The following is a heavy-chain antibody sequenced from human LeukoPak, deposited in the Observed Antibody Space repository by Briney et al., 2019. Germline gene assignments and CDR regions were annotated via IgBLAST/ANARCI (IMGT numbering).Heavy chain of an antibody. CDR3: ARDYYGSGREYYYYMDV. CDR2: ISAYNGNT. CDR1: GYTFTSYG. V-gene: IGHV1-18*01. J-gene: IGHJ6*03. D-gene: IGHD3-10*01. Sequence: RASVKVSCKASGYTFTSYGISWVRQAPGQGLEWMGWISAYNGNTNYAQKLQGRVTMTTDTSTSTAYMELRSLRSDDTAVYYCARDYYGSGREYYYYMDVWGKGTTVTVSS.